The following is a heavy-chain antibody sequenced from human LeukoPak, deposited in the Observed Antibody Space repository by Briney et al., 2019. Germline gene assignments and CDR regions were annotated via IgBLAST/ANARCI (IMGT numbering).Heavy chain of an antibody. D-gene: IGHD3-10*01. Sequence: SVKVSCKASGGTFSSYAISWVRQAPGQGLEWMGRIIPILGIANYAQRFQGRVTITADKSTSTAYMELSSLRSEDTAVYYCARDRGVRLLWFGELMWDYYYYGMDVWGQGTTVTVSS. CDR1: GGTFSSYA. CDR3: ARDRGVRLLWFGELMWDYYYYGMDV. V-gene: IGHV1-69*04. CDR2: IIPILGIA. J-gene: IGHJ6*02.